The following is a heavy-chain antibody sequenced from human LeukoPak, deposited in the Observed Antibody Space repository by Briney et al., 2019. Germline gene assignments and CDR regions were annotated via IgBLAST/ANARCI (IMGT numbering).Heavy chain of an antibody. J-gene: IGHJ4*02. V-gene: IGHV1-18*01. CDR3: ASFHHYYDSSTSFDY. Sequence: GASVKVSCKASGYTFTNYGISWVRQAPGQGLEWMGWISAYNGNTNYAQKFQGRVTITADKSTSTAYMELSSLRSEDTAVYYCASFHHYYDSSTSFDYWGQGTLVTVSS. CDR2: ISAYNGNT. CDR1: GYTFTNYG. D-gene: IGHD3-22*01.